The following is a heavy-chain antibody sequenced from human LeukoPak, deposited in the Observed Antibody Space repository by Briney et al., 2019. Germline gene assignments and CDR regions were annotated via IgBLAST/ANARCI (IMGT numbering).Heavy chain of an antibody. Sequence: SVKVSCKASGYTFTGHYMHWVRQAPGQGLEWMGRIIPILGMAHYAQKFQGRVTITADKSTSTADMELRSLRSEDTAVYYCVGMRRGYCTGGSCLIFDYWSQGTLVSVSS. CDR1: GYTFTGHY. D-gene: IGHD2-15*01. CDR2: IIPILGMA. CDR3: VGMRRGYCTGGSCLIFDY. J-gene: IGHJ4*02. V-gene: IGHV1-69*02.